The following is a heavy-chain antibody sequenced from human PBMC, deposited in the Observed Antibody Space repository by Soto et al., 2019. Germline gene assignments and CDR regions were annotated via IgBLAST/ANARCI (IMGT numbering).Heavy chain of an antibody. D-gene: IGHD5-18*01. CDR2: IYHSGST. Sequence: QLQLQESGSGLVKPSQTLSLTCAVSGGSISSGGYSWSWIRQPPEKGLEWIGYIYHSGSTYYNPSLKSRATISVDRSKNQFSLKLSSVTAADTAGDYCARGDSYGYDVHEYFQHWGQGTLVTVSS. J-gene: IGHJ1*01. V-gene: IGHV4-30-2*01. CDR3: ARGDSYGYDVHEYFQH. CDR1: GGSISSGGYS.